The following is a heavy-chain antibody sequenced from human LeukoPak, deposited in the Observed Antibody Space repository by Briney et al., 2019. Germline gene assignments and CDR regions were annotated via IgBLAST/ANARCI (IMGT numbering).Heavy chain of an antibody. CDR2: ISSSSSYI. J-gene: IGHJ5*02. V-gene: IGHV3-21*01. D-gene: IGHD1-26*01. CDR1: GFTFSSYS. CDR3: ARGFSAQWELLLLPFDP. Sequence: GGSLRLSCAASGFTFSSYSMNWVRQAPGKGLEWVSSISSSSSYIYYADSVKGRFTISRDNAKNSLYLQMNSLRAEDTAVYYCARGFSAQWELLLLPFDPWGQGTLVTVSS.